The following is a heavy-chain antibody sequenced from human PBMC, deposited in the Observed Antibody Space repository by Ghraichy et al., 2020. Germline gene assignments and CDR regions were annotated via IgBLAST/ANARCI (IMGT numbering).Heavy chain of an antibody. J-gene: IGHJ3*01. V-gene: IGHV4-39*01. CDR2: IHYTGTS. D-gene: IGHD2-15*01. CDR1: GDSISGSSFF. Sequence: SETLSLTCTVSGDSISGSSFFWDWIRQPPGKGLERIGTIHYTGTSYYNPSLKSRVTISVDTSQNQFSLKLTSVTAADTAVYYCARQGYWDAFDLWGQGTMVTVSS. CDR3: ARQGYWDAFDL.